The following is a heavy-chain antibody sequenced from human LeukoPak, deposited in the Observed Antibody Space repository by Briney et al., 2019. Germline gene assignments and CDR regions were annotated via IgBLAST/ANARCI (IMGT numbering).Heavy chain of an antibody. V-gene: IGHV3-23*01. CDR3: ARGILLYSGSYYGAFDI. D-gene: IGHD1-26*01. CDR2: ISGSGGST. CDR1: GFTFSSYA. J-gene: IGHJ3*02. Sequence: PGGSLILSCAASGFTFSSYAMSWVRQAPGKGLEWVSGISGSGGSTYYADSVKGRFTISRDNSKNTLYLQMNSLRAEDTAVYYCARGILLYSGSYYGAFDIWGQGTMVTVSS.